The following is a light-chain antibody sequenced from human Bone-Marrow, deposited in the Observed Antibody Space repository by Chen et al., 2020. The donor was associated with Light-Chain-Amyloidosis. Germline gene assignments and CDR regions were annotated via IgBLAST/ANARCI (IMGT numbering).Light chain of an antibody. CDR1: SSDVGHYNL. Sequence: QSALPQPASVIGSPGQPITISGNGTSSDVGHYNLVSWYQQHPGKAPKLIVYEVTKRPSGVSTRFSGSKSGNTASLTISGLQAEDEAHYYCCSYAGLYTLVFGGGTKLSVV. V-gene: IGLV2-23*02. CDR2: EVT. CDR3: CSYAGLYTLV. J-gene: IGLJ2*01.